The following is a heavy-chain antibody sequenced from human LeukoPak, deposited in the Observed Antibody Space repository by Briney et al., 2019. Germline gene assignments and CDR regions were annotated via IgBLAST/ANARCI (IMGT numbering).Heavy chain of an antibody. V-gene: IGHV3-7*05. CDR2: IKQDGSEK. Sequence: GGSLRLSCAASGFTFSSYWMSCVRQAPGKGLEWVANIKQDGSEKYYVDSVKGRFTISRDNAKNSLYLQMNSLRAEDTAVYYSSLEGSSWYRYFQHWGQGTLVTVSS. J-gene: IGHJ1*01. CDR1: GFTFSSYW. CDR3: SLEGSSWYRYFQH. D-gene: IGHD6-13*01.